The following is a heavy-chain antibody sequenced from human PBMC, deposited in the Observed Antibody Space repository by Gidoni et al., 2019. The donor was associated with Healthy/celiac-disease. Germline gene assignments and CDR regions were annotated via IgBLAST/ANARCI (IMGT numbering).Heavy chain of an antibody. D-gene: IGHD2-21*01. CDR2: IYYSGST. CDR1: GGSVSSGSYY. J-gene: IGHJ4*02. V-gene: IGHV4-61*01. Sequence: QVQLQESGPGLVKPSETLSLTCTVSGGSVSSGSYYWSWIRQPPGKGLEWIGYIYYSGSTNYNPSLKSRVTISVDTSKNQFSLKLSSVTAADTAVYYCARSVVAGTYYFDYWGQGTLVTVSS. CDR3: ARSVVAGTYYFDY.